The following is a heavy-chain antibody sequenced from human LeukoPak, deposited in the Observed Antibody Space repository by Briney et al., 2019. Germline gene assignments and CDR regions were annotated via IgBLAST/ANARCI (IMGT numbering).Heavy chain of an antibody. J-gene: IGHJ4*02. Sequence: GGSLRLSCAASGFTFSSYAMSWVRQAPGKGLEWVSAISGSGGSTYYADSVKGRFTISRDNSKDTLYLQMNSLRAEDTAVYYCANDLGRGDYYDSSGYSRFDYWGQGTLVTVSS. CDR2: ISGSGGST. V-gene: IGHV3-23*01. CDR1: GFTFSSYA. CDR3: ANDLGRGDYYDSSGYSRFDY. D-gene: IGHD3-22*01.